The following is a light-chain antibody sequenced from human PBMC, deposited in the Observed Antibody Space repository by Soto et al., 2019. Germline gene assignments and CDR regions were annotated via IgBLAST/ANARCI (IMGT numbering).Light chain of an antibody. CDR1: QSVLYSSNNKSY. CDR2: WAS. CDR3: QQYYSTPLT. V-gene: IGKV4-1*01. J-gene: IGKJ4*01. Sequence: DIVMTQSPDSLAVSLGERATIDCKSSQSVLYSSNNKSYLAWYQQKPGQSPKLLIYWASNRESGVPDRFSGSGSGTDFTLSISSLLAEDVAVYYCQQYYSTPLTFGGGTKVEIK.